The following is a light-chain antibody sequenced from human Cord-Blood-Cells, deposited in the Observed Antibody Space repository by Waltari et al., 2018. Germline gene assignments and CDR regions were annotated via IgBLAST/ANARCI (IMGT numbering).Light chain of an antibody. CDR2: AAS. V-gene: IGKV1-39*01. Sequence: DIQMTQSPSSLSASVGDRVTITCRASQSISSYLNWYQQKQGKAPKLLIYAASSLQSGVPSRFSGSGSGTEFTLTISSLQPEDFATYYCQQSYSTPFTFGPGTKVDIK. CDR1: QSISSY. CDR3: QQSYSTPFT. J-gene: IGKJ3*01.